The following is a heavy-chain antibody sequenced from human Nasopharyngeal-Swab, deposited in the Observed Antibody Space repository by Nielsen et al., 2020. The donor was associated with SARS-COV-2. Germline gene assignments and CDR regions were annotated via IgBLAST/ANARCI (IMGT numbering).Heavy chain of an antibody. J-gene: IGHJ4*02. D-gene: IGHD3-22*01. CDR2: IYYSGST. V-gene: IGHV4-39*01. Sequence: SETLSPTCTVSGGSISSSSYYWGWIRQPPGKGLEWIGSIYYSGSTYYNPSLKSRVTISVDTSKNQFSLKLSSVTAADTAVYYCAKQYYYDSSGYDPRSYYFDYWGQGTLVTVSS. CDR3: AKQYYYDSSGYDPRSYYFDY. CDR1: GGSISSSSYY.